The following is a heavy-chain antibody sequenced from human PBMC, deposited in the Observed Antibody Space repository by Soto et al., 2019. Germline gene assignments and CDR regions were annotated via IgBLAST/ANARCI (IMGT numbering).Heavy chain of an antibody. CDR2: INRDGSSI. Sequence: PGGSLRLSCAASGFNFGPYWMHWVRQAPGKGLVWVSRINRDGSSINYADSARGRVTISRDNAKNTLYLQVNDLRAEDTAVYYCAREIATTGEYYFDYWGQGILVTVSS. CDR1: GFNFGPYW. V-gene: IGHV3-74*01. CDR3: AREIATTGEYYFDY. D-gene: IGHD6-13*01. J-gene: IGHJ4*02.